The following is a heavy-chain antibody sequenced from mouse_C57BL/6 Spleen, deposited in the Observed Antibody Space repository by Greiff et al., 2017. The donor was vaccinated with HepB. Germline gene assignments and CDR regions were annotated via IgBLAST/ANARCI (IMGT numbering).Heavy chain of an antibody. CDR1: GYSFTSYY. CDR2: IYPGSGNT. Sequence: QVQLQQSGPELVKPGASVKISCKASGYSFTSYYIHWVKQRPGQGLEWIGWIYPGSGNTKYNEKFKGKATLTADTSSSTAYMQLSSLTSEDSAVYYCAKGAAQARYYAMDYWGQGTSVTVSS. J-gene: IGHJ4*01. V-gene: IGHV1-66*01. CDR3: AKGAAQARYYAMDY. D-gene: IGHD3-2*02.